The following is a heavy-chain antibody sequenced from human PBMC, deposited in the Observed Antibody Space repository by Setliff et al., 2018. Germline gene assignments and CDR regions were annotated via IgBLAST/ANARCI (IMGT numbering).Heavy chain of an antibody. CDR3: GSGRDY. V-gene: IGHV5-51*01. CDR1: GYIFTNYW. CDR2: IYPGDSDT. Sequence: GESLKISCKASGYIFTNYWIGWVRQMPGKGLEWMGVIYPGDSDTRYSPSFQGQVTISADKSINTAYLQWSSLKASDTAIYNWGSGRDYWGQGTLVTVSS. J-gene: IGHJ4*02.